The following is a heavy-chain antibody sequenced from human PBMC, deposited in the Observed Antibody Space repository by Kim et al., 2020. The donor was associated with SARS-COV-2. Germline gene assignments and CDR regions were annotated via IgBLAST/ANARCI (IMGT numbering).Heavy chain of an antibody. CDR2: ISYDGSNK. CDR3: AREHRRGRNLYYYYGMDV. V-gene: IGHV3-30*04. D-gene: IGHD3-10*01. J-gene: IGHJ6*02. Sequence: GGSLRLSCAASGFTFSSYAMHWVRQAPGKGLEWVAVISYDGSNKYYADSVKGRFTISRDNSKNTLYLQMNSLRAEDTAVYYCAREHRRGRNLYYYYGMDVWGQGTTVTVSS. CDR1: GFTFSSYA.